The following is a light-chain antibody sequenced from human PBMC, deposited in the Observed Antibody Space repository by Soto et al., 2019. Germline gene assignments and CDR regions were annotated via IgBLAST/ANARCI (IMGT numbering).Light chain of an antibody. CDR3: QAYDYSLTASV. V-gene: IGLV1-40*01. CDR2: GNR. CDR1: SSNLGAGYD. Sequence: QSVLTQPPSVSGAPGQRVTLSYTGNSSNLGAGYDVHWYQQLPGAAPKLVIFGNRNRPSGVPERFSGSKSGTSVSLAITGLQAEDEAGYYCQAYDYSLTASVFGGGTKVTVL. J-gene: IGLJ3*02.